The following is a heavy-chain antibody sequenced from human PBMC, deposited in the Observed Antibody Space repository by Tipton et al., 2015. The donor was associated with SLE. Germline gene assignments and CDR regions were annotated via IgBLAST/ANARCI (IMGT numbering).Heavy chain of an antibody. J-gene: IGHJ6*02. CDR3: ARHPYRPLSSGRYIVYYYGMDV. D-gene: IGHD3-22*01. V-gene: IGHV4-34*01. CDR2: INHRGST. CDR1: GGSFSDYS. Sequence: GLVKPSETLSLTCAVYGGSFSDYSWNWIRQPPGKGLEWIGEINHRGSTNSNPSLKSRVTISVDTSKNQFSLKMTSVTAADTAVYYCARHPYRPLSSGRYIVYYYGMDVWGQGTTVTVSS.